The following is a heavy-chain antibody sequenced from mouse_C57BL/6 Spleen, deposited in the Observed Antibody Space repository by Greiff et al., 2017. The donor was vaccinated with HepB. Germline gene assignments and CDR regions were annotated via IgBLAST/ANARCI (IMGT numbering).Heavy chain of an antibody. D-gene: IGHD1-1*01. Sequence: QVQLQQPGAELVKPGASVKLSCKASGYTFTSYWMHWVKQRPGQGLEWIGMIHPNSGSTNYNEKFKGKATLTVDKSSSTAYMQLSSLTSEDSAVYYCARSFYDWYFDVWGTGTTVTVSS. CDR1: GYTFTSYW. CDR2: IHPNSGST. V-gene: IGHV1-64*01. J-gene: IGHJ1*03. CDR3: ARSFYDWYFDV.